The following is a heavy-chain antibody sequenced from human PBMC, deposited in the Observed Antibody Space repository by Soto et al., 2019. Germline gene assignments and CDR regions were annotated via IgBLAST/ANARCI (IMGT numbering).Heavy chain of an antibody. V-gene: IGHV1-2*02. CDR2: INPNSGGT. J-gene: IGHJ6*02. D-gene: IGHD3-3*01. CDR3: ASGYDFWSGYRYYGMDV. Sequence: ASVNGYCTASGSTFTGYYMDWGRQATGQGLEWMGWINPNSGGTNYAQKFQGRVTMTRDTSISTAYMELSRLRSDDTAVYYCASGYDFWSGYRYYGMDVWGQGTTVNVSS. CDR1: GSTFTGYY.